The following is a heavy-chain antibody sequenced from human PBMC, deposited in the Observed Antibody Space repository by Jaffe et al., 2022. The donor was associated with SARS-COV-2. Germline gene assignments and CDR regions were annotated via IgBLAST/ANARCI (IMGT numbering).Heavy chain of an antibody. V-gene: IGHV4-61*02. CDR1: GGSISSGSYY. CDR2: IYTSGST. J-gene: IGHJ6*02. CDR3: ASTPVAGTGEYYYYYGMDV. D-gene: IGHD6-19*01. Sequence: QVQLQESGPGLVKPSQTLSLTCTVSGGSISSGSYYWSWIRQPAGKGLEWIGRIYTSGSTNYNPSLKSRVTISVDTSKNQFSLKLSSVTAADTAVYYCASTPVAGTGEYYYYYGMDVWGQGTTVTVSS.